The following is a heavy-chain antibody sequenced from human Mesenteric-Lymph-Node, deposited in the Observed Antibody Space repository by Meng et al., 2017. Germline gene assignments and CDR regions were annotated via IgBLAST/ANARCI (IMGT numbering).Heavy chain of an antibody. D-gene: IGHD3-10*01. CDR2: LGAHDGDT. Sequence: QVQLVQSGAEVKNPGASVKVSCKASGYTFTSYGISWVRQVPGQGLEWMAWLGAHDGDTSHAPKFQGRVTVSADRPTATAYMELRSLRSDDTAVYYCARGTPGRSYSDYWGQGTLVTVSS. CDR1: GYTFTSYG. J-gene: IGHJ4*02. CDR3: ARGTPGRSYSDY. V-gene: IGHV1-18*01.